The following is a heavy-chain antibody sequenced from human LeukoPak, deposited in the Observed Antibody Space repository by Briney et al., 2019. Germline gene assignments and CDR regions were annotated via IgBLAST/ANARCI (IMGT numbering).Heavy chain of an antibody. V-gene: IGHV3-74*01. J-gene: IGHJ6*02. CDR3: AKDIGPHYYGSGSTYGMDV. D-gene: IGHD3-10*01. Sequence: GGSLRLSCAASGFAFSSYWMYWVRQAPGKGLVWVSRIKSDGSSTSYADSVKGRFTISRDNAKNTLYLQMNSLRAEDTAVYYCAKDIGPHYYGSGSTYGMDVWGQGTTVTVSS. CDR2: IKSDGSST. CDR1: GFAFSSYW.